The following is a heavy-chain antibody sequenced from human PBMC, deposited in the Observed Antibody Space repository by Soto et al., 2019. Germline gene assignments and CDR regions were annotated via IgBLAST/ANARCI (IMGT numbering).Heavy chain of an antibody. CDR1: GINITNHA. V-gene: IGHV3-23*01. D-gene: IGHD2-21*01. CDR3: AKDNVSNLPLFQAY. Sequence: GGFLRLSWAVSGINITNHAMNWIRKAPGKGLEWVSGISGSGDNTHYADSVKGRFTISRDNSKNTLYLQMNSLRADDTDIYFCAKDNVSNLPLFQAYWGKGTLVTGSS. J-gene: IGHJ1*01. CDR2: ISGSGDNT.